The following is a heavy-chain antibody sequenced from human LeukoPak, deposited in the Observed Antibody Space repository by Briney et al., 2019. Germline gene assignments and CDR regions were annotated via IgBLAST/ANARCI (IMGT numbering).Heavy chain of an antibody. CDR3: ARDLAGDYAGFDY. CDR1: GFTFSSYA. J-gene: IGHJ4*02. D-gene: IGHD4-17*01. Sequence: PGGSLRLSCAASGFTFSSYAMSWVRQAPGKGLEWVSAISGTGGSTHYADSVKGRFTISRDNSKNTLYLQMNSLRAEDTAVYYCARDLAGDYAGFDYWGQGTLVTVSS. V-gene: IGHV3-23*01. CDR2: ISGTGGST.